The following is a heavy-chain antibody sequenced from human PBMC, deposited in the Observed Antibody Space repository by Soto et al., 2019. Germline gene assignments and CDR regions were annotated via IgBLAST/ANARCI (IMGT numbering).Heavy chain of an antibody. Sequence: GGSLRLSCAASGFTFSSYAMSWVLQAPGKGLEWVSAISGSGGSTYYADSVKGRFTMSRDNSKNSLYLQMNSLRAEDSSVYYCAKPRLLRFLEWFPYNWFNPWGQGTLVTVSS. CDR1: GFTFSSYA. CDR2: ISGSGGST. D-gene: IGHD3-3*01. V-gene: IGHV3-23*01. J-gene: IGHJ5*02. CDR3: AKPRLLRFLEWFPYNWFNP.